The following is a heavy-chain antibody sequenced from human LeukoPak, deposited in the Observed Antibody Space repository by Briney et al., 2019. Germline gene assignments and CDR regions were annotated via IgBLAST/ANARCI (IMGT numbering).Heavy chain of an antibody. CDR1: GGSISSSSYY. Sequence: PSETLSLTCTVSGGSISSSSYYWGWIRQPPGRGLEWIGSIYYSGSTYHNPSLKSRVTIFVDTSKNQFSLKLSSVTAADTAVYYCARIIPYYSSGWIDYWGQGTLVTVSS. V-gene: IGHV4-39*01. CDR2: IYYSGST. J-gene: IGHJ4*02. D-gene: IGHD6-19*01. CDR3: ARIIPYYSSGWIDY.